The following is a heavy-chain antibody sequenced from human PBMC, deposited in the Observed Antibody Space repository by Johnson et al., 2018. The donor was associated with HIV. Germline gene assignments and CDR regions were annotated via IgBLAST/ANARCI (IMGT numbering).Heavy chain of an antibody. CDR1: GFTFSSYA. J-gene: IGHJ3*02. Sequence: QVQLVESGGGLVQPGGSLRLSCAASGFTFSSYAMSWVRQAPGKGLEWVAVIWYDGSNKYYADSVKGRFTISRDNSKNTLYLQMNSLRAEDTAVYYCAKDLDSSSWGAFDIWGQGTMVTVSS. D-gene: IGHD6-6*01. CDR2: IWYDGSNK. CDR3: AKDLDSSSWGAFDI. V-gene: IGHV3-33*06.